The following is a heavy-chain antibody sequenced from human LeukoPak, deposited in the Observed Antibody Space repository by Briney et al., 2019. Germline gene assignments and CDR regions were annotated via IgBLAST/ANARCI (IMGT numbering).Heavy chain of an antibody. CDR1: GDSISSYY. V-gene: IGHV4-59*08. J-gene: IGHJ5*01. CDR2: IYYSGNT. D-gene: IGHD3-22*01. CDR3: ARHRILDYFESNGYFGVDS. Sequence: SETLSLTCTVSGDSISSYYWTWIRQPPGKGLEWIGSIYYSGNTKYSPSLKSRVTISVDRSKKQFFLNLRSVAAADTAVYYCARHRILDYFESNGYFGVDSWGQGTLVTVSS.